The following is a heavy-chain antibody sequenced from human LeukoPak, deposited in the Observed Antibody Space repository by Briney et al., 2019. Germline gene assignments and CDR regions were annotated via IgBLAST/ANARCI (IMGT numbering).Heavy chain of an antibody. J-gene: IGHJ6*02. CDR3: ARDRYCSGGSCPISLYYYGMDV. CDR2: ISSSGSTI. CDR1: GFTSSDYY. Sequence: GGSLRLSCAASGFTSSDYYMSWIRQAPGKGLEWVSYISSSGSTIYYADSVKGRFTISRDNAKNSLYLQMNSLRAEDTAVYYCARDRYCSGGSCPISLYYYGMDVWGQGTTVTVSS. V-gene: IGHV3-11*01. D-gene: IGHD2-15*01.